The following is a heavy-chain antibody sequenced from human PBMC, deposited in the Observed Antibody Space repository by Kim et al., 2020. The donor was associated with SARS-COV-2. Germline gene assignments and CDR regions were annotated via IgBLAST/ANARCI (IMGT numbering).Heavy chain of an antibody. CDR3: ATLWGNRDY. V-gene: IGHV3-30*02. J-gene: IGHJ4*02. Sequence: SNKYYADSVKGRFTISRDNSKNTLYLQMNSLRAEDTAVYYCATLWGNRDYWGQGTLVTVSS. CDR2: SNK. D-gene: IGHD7-27*01.